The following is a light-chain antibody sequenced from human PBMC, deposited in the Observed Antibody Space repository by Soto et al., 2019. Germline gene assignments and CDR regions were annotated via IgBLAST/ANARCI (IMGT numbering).Light chain of an antibody. CDR3: AAWDDSLSGYV. V-gene: IGLV1-44*01. Sequence: QLVLTQPPSASETPGQRVSISCSGSGSNIGSNTVHWDQQLPGTAPKPLMYNNNQRPSVVPDRFSGSKSGTSASLAISGLQSEDEADYYCAAWDDSLSGYVFGTGTKLTVL. CDR1: GSNIGSNT. CDR2: NNN. J-gene: IGLJ1*01.